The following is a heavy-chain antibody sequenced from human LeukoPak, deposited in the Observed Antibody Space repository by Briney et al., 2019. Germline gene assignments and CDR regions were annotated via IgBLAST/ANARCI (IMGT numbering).Heavy chain of an antibody. CDR1: GFSFDNYG. V-gene: IGHV3-9*01. CDR2: ISWNSGSI. J-gene: IGHJ6*02. CDR3: AKGGGLYYYGMDV. Sequence: GGSLRLSCTASGFSFDNYGMHWVRQAPGKGLEWVSGISWNSGSIGYADSVKGRFTTSRDNAKNSLYLQMNNLRTEDTALYYCAKGGGLYYYGMDVWGHGTAVTVSS.